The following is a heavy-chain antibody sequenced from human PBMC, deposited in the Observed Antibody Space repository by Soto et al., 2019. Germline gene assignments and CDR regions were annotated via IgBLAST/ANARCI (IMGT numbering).Heavy chain of an antibody. CDR2: IYHSRST. CDR3: ARGPSLGY. J-gene: IGHJ4*02. CDR1: GGSISSGGYS. V-gene: IGHV4-30-2*01. Sequence: ASETLSLTCAVSGGSISSGGYSWSWIRQPPGKGLECIGYIYHSRSTYYNPSLKSRVTISVDRSKNQFSLKLSSVTAADTAVYYCARGPSLGYWGQGPLVTVSS.